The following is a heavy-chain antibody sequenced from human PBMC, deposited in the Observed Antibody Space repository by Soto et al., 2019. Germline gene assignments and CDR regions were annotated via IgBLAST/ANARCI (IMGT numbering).Heavy chain of an antibody. CDR3: ARHRGFLEWLLGENYYYYGMDV. V-gene: IGHV4-39*01. D-gene: IGHD3-3*01. Sequence: SETLSLTCTVSGGSISSGGYYWGWIRQPPGKGLEWIGSIYYSGSTYYNPSLKSRVTISVDTSKNQFSLKLSSVTAADTAVYYCARHRGFLEWLLGENYYYYGMDVWGQGTTVTVSS. CDR1: GGSISSGGYY. J-gene: IGHJ6*02. CDR2: IYYSGST.